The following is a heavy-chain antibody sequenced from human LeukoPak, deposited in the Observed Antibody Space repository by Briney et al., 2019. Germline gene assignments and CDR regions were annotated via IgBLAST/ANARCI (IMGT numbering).Heavy chain of an antibody. V-gene: IGHV4-34*01. CDR1: GGSFSGYY. D-gene: IGHD3-16*02. Sequence: SETLSLTCAVYGGSFSGYYWSWLRQPPGKGLEWIGEINHSGSTNYNPSHKSRVTISVDTSKNQFSLKLSSVTAADTAVYYCARVPRYDYVWGSYRSNWFDPWGQGTLVTVSS. J-gene: IGHJ5*02. CDR3: ARVPRYDYVWGSYRSNWFDP. CDR2: INHSGST.